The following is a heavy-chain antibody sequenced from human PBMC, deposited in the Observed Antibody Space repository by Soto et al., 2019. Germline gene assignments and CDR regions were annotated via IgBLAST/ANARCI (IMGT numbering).Heavy chain of an antibody. V-gene: IGHV1-69*01. D-gene: IGHD3-22*01. Sequence: QVQLVQPGAEVKKPGSSVKVSCKASGGTFSSYAISWVRQAPGQGLEWMGGIIPIFGTANYAQKFQGRVTITADESTSTAYMELSSRRSEDTAVYYCARDKVGYYDSSGYYRVSVPPDYYYGMDVWGQGTTVTVSS. J-gene: IGHJ6*02. CDR3: ARDKVGYYDSSGYYRVSVPPDYYYGMDV. CDR1: GGTFSSYA. CDR2: IIPIFGTA.